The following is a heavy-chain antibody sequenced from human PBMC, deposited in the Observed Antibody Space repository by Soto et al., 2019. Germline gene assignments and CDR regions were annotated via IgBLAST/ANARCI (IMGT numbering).Heavy chain of an antibody. CDR3: AKVSGYYYDSSGYYPN. CDR1: GFTFSSYG. V-gene: IGHV3-30*18. Sequence: QVQLVESGGGVVQPGRSLRLSCAASGFTFSSYGMHWVRQAPGKGLEWVAVISYDGSNKYYADSVKGRFTISRDNSKNTLYLQMNSLRAEDTAVYYCAKVSGYYYDSSGYYPNWGQGTLVTVSS. CDR2: ISYDGSNK. D-gene: IGHD3-22*01. J-gene: IGHJ4*02.